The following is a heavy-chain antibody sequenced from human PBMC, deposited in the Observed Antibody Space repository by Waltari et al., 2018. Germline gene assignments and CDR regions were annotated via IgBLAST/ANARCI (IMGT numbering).Heavy chain of an antibody. Sequence: EVQLEQSGAEVKKPGESLRISCKASGYAFTGRWIGWVRQMPGRGLEWMGVIYPVDSDTRYSPSFQGQVTISADKSISTAYLQWSTLKASDTAIYYCASGVSGQFYFDYWGHGALVIVSS. D-gene: IGHD2-15*01. J-gene: IGHJ4*01. CDR3: ASGVSGQFYFDY. CDR1: GYAFTGRW. CDR2: IYPVDSDT. V-gene: IGHV5-51*01.